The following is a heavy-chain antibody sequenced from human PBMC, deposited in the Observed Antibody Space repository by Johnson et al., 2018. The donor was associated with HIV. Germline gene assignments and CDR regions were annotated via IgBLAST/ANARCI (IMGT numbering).Heavy chain of an antibody. V-gene: IGHV3-30-3*01. CDR2: ISYDGSNK. CDR3: ARDPAVHRDDAFDI. J-gene: IGHJ3*02. CDR1: GFTFSSYA. Sequence: VQLVESGGGVVQPGRSLRLSCAASGFTFSSYALYWVRQVPGKGLEWVATISYDGSNKYYADSVKGRFTISRDNSKNTLYLQMNSLRAEDTAVYYCARDPAVHRDDAFDIWGQGTMVTVSS.